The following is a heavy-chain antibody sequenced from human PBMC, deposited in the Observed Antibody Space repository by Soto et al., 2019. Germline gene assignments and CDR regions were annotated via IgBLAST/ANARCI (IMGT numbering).Heavy chain of an antibody. CDR2: ISNSGGST. D-gene: IGHD6-13*01. CDR1: GFTFSTYA. Sequence: GGSLRLSCAASGFTFSTYAMSWVRQAPGKGLEWVSAISNSGGSTYYADSVKGRFTISRDNSKNTRYLQMNSLRAEDTAVYYCAKSSSSWATSFDSWGQGTLVTVSS. V-gene: IGHV3-23*01. J-gene: IGHJ4*02. CDR3: AKSSSSWATSFDS.